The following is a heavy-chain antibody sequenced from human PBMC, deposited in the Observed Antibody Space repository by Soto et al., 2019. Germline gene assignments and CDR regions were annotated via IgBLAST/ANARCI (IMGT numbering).Heavy chain of an antibody. Sequence: QVQLVESGGGLVKPGGSLRLSCATSGFTFSDSYMTWIRQAPGKGLEFVSYISPKGTYKAYADSVKGRFTISRDNTKKSLYLQLNSLRDEDTALYYCSRGGGGGLFDLWGQGAFVTVSS. D-gene: IGHD2-21*01. J-gene: IGHJ5*02. V-gene: IGHV3-11*06. CDR1: GFTFSDSY. CDR3: SRGGGGGLFDL. CDR2: ISPKGTYK.